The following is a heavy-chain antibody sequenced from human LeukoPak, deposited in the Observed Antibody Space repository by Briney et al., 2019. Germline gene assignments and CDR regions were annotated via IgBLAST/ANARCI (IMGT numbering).Heavy chain of an antibody. CDR1: GGSFSGYY. CDR2: INHSGST. CDR3: ATQGCSSTSCYREAFDI. Sequence: SETLSLTCAVYGGSFSGYYWSWIRQPPGKGLEWIGEINHSGSTNYNPSLKSRVTISVDTSKNQFSLKLSSVTAADTAVYYCATQGCSSTSCYREAFDIWGQGTMVTVSS. V-gene: IGHV4-34*01. D-gene: IGHD2-2*01. J-gene: IGHJ3*02.